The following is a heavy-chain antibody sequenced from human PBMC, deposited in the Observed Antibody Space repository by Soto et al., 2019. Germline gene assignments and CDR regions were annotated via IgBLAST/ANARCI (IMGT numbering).Heavy chain of an antibody. Sequence: EVQLVESGGGLVQPGGSLRLSCAASGFTFSSYSMNWVRQAPGKGLEWVSYISSSSSTIYYADSVKGRFTISRDNAKSSLYLQMNSLRAEDTAVYYCATVGNPRDFDYWGQGTLVTVSS. V-gene: IGHV3-48*01. J-gene: IGHJ4*02. CDR3: ATVGNPRDFDY. D-gene: IGHD7-27*01. CDR2: ISSSSSTI. CDR1: GFTFSSYS.